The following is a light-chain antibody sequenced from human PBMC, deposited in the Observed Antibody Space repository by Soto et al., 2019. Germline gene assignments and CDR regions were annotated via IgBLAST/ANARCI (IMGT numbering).Light chain of an antibody. J-gene: IGKJ1*01. CDR3: QQYNTYST. CDR2: KAS. CDR1: QRISSW. Sequence: DIQMTQSPSTLSASVGERVTITCRASQRISSWLAWYQQKPGKAPNLLIYKASSLESGVPSRFSGSGSGTEFTLTISSLQPDDFATYYCQQYNTYSTFGQGTKVDIK. V-gene: IGKV1-5*03.